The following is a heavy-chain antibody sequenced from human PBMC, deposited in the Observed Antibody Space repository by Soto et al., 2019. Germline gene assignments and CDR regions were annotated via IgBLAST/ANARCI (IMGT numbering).Heavy chain of an antibody. CDR2: TVVGSGNT. CDR3: AATPQIAVVPGTFDY. J-gene: IGHJ4*02. V-gene: IGHV1-58*01. CDR1: GSTLSCSA. Sequence: SLKVTGKPSGSTLSCSAVHGLRQAHGQRLEWIGWTVVGSGNTNYAQKFQERLTITSDMSTSTAYMELSSLRSEDTAVYYCAATPQIAVVPGTFDYWGQGTLLTISS. D-gene: IGHD6-19*01.